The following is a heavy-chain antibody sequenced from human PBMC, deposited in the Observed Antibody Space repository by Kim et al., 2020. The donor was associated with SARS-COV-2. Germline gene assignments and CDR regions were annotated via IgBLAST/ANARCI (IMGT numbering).Heavy chain of an antibody. D-gene: IGHD1-20*01. Sequence: SLKSLVTISVATSKNQFSLKLSSVTAADTAVYYCARAPYNWNPGTVAFDIWGQGTMVTVSS. V-gene: IGHV4-34*01. J-gene: IGHJ3*02. CDR3: ARAPYNWNPGTVAFDI.